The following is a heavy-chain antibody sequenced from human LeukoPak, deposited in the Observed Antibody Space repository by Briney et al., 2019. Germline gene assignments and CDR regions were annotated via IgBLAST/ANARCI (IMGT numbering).Heavy chain of an antibody. CDR1: GFTFSNFA. J-gene: IGHJ3*02. D-gene: IGHD3-10*01. CDR3: AKEGWFGEFPAFDI. CDR2: ISGSGGST. V-gene: IGHV3-23*01. Sequence: GGSLRLSCAASGFTFSNFAMHWVRQAPGKGLEWVSAISGSGGSTYYADSVKGRFTISRDNSKNTLYLQMNSLRAEDTAVYYCAKEGWFGEFPAFDIWGQGTMVTVSS.